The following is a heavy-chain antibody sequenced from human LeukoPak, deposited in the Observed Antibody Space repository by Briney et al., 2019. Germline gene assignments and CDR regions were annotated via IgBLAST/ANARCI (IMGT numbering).Heavy chain of an antibody. CDR2: ITPLFGTA. V-gene: IGHV1-69*05. J-gene: IGHJ3*02. CDR1: GGTFSKYT. Sequence: SVKVSCKASGGTFSKYTINWVRQRPGQGLEWMGGITPLFGTAKYAQKFQGRVTITRDASASTAYMELSSLRSEDTAVYYCASCREINDAFDIWGQGTMVTVSS. D-gene: IGHD2-15*01. CDR3: ASCREINDAFDI.